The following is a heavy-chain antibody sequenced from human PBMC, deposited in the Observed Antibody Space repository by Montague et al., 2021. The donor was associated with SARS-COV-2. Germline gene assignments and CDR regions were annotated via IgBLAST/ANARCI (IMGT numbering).Heavy chain of an antibody. CDR3: VRASLIKARIAVAGTTVY. J-gene: IGHJ4*02. V-gene: IGHV3-30-3*01. D-gene: IGHD6-19*01. CDR1: GFTFNNYA. CDR2: ISYDGSNK. Sequence: SLRLSCAASGFTFNNYAMHWVRQAPGKGLEWAAIISYDGSNKYYADSVKGRFSISRDNSKNTLYLQMNSLIAEDTAVYYCVRASLIKARIAVAGTTVYWGQGTLVTISS.